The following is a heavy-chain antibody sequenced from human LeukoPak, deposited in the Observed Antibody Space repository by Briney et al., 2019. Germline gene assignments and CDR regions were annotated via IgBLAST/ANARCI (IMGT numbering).Heavy chain of an antibody. V-gene: IGHV3-23*01. J-gene: IGHJ4*02. D-gene: IGHD5-12*01. Sequence: GGSLRLSCAASGFTFSSYTMSWVRQAPGKGLEWVSAISGSGGSTYYADSVKGRFTISRDNSKNTLYLQMNSLRAEDTAVYYCAKRDSGYDLYTVTTIGYWGQGTLVTVSS. CDR3: AKRDSGYDLYTVTTIGY. CDR1: GFTFSSYT. CDR2: ISGSGGST.